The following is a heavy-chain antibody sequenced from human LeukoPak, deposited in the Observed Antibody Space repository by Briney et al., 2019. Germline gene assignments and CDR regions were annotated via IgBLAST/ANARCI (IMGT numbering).Heavy chain of an antibody. CDR3: ARDYRVGYSYGDFYGMDV. J-gene: IGHJ6*02. CDR1: GGSISSYY. Sequence: SETLSLTCTVSGGSISSYYWSWIRQPPGKGLEWIGYIYYSGSTNYNPSLKSRVTISVDTSKNQFSLKLSSVTAADTAVYYCARDYRVGYSYGDFYGMDVWGQGTAVTVSS. D-gene: IGHD5-18*01. CDR2: IYYSGST. V-gene: IGHV4-59*01.